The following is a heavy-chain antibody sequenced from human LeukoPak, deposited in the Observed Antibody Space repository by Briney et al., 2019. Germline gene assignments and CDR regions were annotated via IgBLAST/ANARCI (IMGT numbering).Heavy chain of an antibody. V-gene: IGHV3-48*02. CDR3: ARDKYSTIDY. J-gene: IGHJ4*02. Sequence: GGSLRLSCAASGFTFSTYSMHWVRQAPGKGLEWVSYISSSSSTIFYADSFKGRFTISRDNAMSSLFLQMNSLRDEDTAIYYCARDKYSTIDYWGQGTLVTVSS. CDR1: GFTFSTYS. CDR2: ISSSSSTI. D-gene: IGHD6-6*01.